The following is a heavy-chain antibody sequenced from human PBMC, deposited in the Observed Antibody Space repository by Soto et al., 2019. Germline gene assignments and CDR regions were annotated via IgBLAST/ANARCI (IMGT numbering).Heavy chain of an antibody. CDR3: ARGMNPQDY. D-gene: IGHD6-13*01. Sequence: ASETLSLTCNVSGFSISSGFYWGWVRQPPGKGLEWIEAIYHSGTTYFNPSLKSRVTMAIDTSKNQFSLSLASVAAADTAMYYCARGMNPQDYWGQGTLVTVSS. CDR2: IYHSGTT. CDR1: GFSISSGFY. J-gene: IGHJ4*02. V-gene: IGHV4-38-2*02.